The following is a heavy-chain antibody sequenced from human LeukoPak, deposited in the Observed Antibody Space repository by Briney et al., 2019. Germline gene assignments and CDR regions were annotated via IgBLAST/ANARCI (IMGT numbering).Heavy chain of an antibody. CDR2: INPNSGGT. V-gene: IGHV1-2*02. CDR1: GYTFTGYY. D-gene: IGHD1-26*01. J-gene: IGHJ4*02. Sequence: ASVKVSCKASGYTFTGYYMHWVRQAPGQGLEWMGWINPNSGGTNYAQKFQDRVTMTRDTSISTAYMELSSLRSDDTAVYYCARDLSSTSNWELDYWGQGTLVTVSS. CDR3: ARDLSSTSNWELDY.